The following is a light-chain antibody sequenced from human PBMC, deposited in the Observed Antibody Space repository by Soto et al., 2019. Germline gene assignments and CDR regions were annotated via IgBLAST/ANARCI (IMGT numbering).Light chain of an antibody. CDR1: QSVRSN. Sequence: EIVMTQSPATLSVSPGEIAALYFSASQSVRSNLAWYQQKPGQAPRLLIFDTSTRATGIPARFSGSGSGTEFTLTISSLQSEDFAVYYCQHYNNWPPITFGQGTRLEIK. V-gene: IGKV3-15*01. CDR3: QHYNNWPPIT. CDR2: DTS. J-gene: IGKJ5*01.